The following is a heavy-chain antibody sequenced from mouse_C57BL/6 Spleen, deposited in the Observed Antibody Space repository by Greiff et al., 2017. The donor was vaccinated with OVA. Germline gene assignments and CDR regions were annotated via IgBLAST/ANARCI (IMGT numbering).Heavy chain of an antibody. CDR2: INYDGSST. J-gene: IGHJ2*01. CDR1: GFTFSDYY. V-gene: IGHV5-16*01. D-gene: IGHD1-1*01. CDR3: ARDRHYYGSRFFDY. Sequence: EVKLVESEGGLVQPGSSMKLSCTASGFTFSDYYMAWVRQVPEKGLEWVANINYDGSSTYYLDSLKSRFIISRDNAKNILYLQMSSLKSEDTATYYCARDRHYYGSRFFDYWGQGTTLTVSS.